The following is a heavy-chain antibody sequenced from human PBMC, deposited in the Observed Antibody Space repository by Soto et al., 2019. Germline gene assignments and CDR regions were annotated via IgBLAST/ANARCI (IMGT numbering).Heavy chain of an antibody. CDR3: ARNGNDVYYYYGMDV. CDR2: ISSSSSYI. V-gene: IGHV3-21*01. CDR1: GFTFSSYS. J-gene: IGHJ6*02. Sequence: PVGSLRLSCAASGFTFSSYSMNWVRQAPGKGLEWVSSISSSSSYIYYADSVKGRFTISRDNAENSLYLQMNSLRAEDTAVYYCARNGNDVYYYYGMDVWGQGTTVTVSS. D-gene: IGHD1-1*01.